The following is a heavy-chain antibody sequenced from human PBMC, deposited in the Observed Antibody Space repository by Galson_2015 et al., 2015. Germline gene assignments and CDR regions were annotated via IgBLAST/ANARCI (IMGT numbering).Heavy chain of an antibody. D-gene: IGHD2-2*01. CDR2: IYGGDMT. V-gene: IGHV3-53*01. J-gene: IGHJ4*02. CDR1: GVTVSNNY. CDR3: ARDSTTTHRAGY. Sequence: SLRLSCAASGVTVSNNYMSWVRQAPGKGLEWVSVIYGGDMTHHTDSVKGRFTLSRDNFKNTLYLQMNNLRAEDTAVYFCARDSTTTHRAGYWGQGTLVIVSS.